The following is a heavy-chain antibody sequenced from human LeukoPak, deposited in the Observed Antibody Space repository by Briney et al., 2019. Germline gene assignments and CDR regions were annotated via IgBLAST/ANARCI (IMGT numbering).Heavy chain of an antibody. CDR1: GYTFTTYG. CDR2: ISTYNGKT. CDR3: ARGSSPSAFDI. Sequence: GASVKVSCKASGYTFTTYGITGVRQAPGQGLEWMGWISTYNGKTNYAQKLQGRVTMTTDTSASTAYMELRSLRSDDTAVYYCARGSSPSAFDIWGQGTMVTVSS. V-gene: IGHV1-18*01. J-gene: IGHJ3*02.